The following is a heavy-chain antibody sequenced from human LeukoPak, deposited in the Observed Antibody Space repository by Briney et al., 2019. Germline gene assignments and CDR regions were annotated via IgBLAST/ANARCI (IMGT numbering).Heavy chain of an antibody. CDR1: GGSIRAYY. Sequence: SETLSLTCTVSGGSIRAYYWSWIRQPPGTGLEWIGYIYYSGSTNYNPSLESRVTMSVDTSKNQFSLNLSSVTAADTAVYFCARGPYSYDSSGAFDIWGQGTMVTVSS. D-gene: IGHD3-22*01. V-gene: IGHV4-59*08. CDR3: ARGPYSYDSSGAFDI. J-gene: IGHJ3*02. CDR2: IYYSGST.